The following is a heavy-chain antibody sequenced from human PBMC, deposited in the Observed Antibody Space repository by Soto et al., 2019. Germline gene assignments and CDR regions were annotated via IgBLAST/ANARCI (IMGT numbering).Heavy chain of an antibody. V-gene: IGHV1-8*01. J-gene: IGHJ4*02. CDR3: ARGLEKLRFLEWLPGY. Sequence: GASVKVSCKASGYTFTSYDINWVRQATGQGLEWMGWMNPNSGNTGYAQKFQGRVTMTRNTSISTAYMELSSLRSEDTAVYYCARGLEKLRFLEWLPGYWGQGTLVAVSS. D-gene: IGHD3-3*01. CDR2: MNPNSGNT. CDR1: GYTFTSYD.